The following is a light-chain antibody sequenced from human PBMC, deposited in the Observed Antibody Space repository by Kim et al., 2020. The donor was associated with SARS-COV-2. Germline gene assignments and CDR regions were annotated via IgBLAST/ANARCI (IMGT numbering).Light chain of an antibody. J-gene: IGLJ3*02. CDR3: VAWDDSLNAWV. CDR1: SSNIGSNS. Sequence: ELTQPPSASGTPGQSVTMSCSGGSSNIGSNSVNWYHQFPGTAPKLLIYNYSQRPLGVPDRFSGSKSGTSAFLAISGLQSEDEADYYCVAWDDSLNAWV. CDR2: NYS. V-gene: IGLV1-44*01.